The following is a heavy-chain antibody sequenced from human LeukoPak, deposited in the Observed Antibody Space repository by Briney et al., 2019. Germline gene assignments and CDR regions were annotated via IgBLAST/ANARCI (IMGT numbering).Heavy chain of an antibody. CDR1: GFTFSSYW. J-gene: IGHJ4*02. Sequence: PGGSQRLSCAASGFTFSSYWMSWVRQAPGKGLEWVADIKQDGSEKNYVDSVRGRFTISRDNARNSLYLQMNSLRAEDTAVYYCARAIGFWSGYSYWGQGRLVSVCS. CDR2: IKQDGSEK. V-gene: IGHV3-7*01. D-gene: IGHD3-3*01. CDR3: ARAIGFWSGYSY.